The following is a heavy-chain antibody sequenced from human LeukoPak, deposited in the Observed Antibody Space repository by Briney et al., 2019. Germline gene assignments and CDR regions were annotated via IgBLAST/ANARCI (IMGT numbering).Heavy chain of an antibody. V-gene: IGHV3-23*01. J-gene: IGHJ4*02. D-gene: IGHD2-2*01. CDR1: GFTFSNYA. Sequence: GGSLRLSCAASGFTFSNYAMSWVRQAPGKGLECVSAISDSGDKTDYADSVRGRFTIYRDNSKDTLYLQMNSLGAADTAVHYCAKDGGGYCNNSSCWGQGTLVTVSS. CDR2: ISDSGDKT. CDR3: AKDGGGYCNNSSC.